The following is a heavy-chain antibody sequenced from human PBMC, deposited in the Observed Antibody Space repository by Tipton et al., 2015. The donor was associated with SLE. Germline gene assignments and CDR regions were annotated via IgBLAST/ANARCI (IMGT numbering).Heavy chain of an antibody. D-gene: IGHD3-10*01. CDR3: AKDRVTMVRGVITPRGDYGMDV. CDR1: GFTFSSYW. J-gene: IGHJ2*01. V-gene: IGHV3-74*01. Sequence: SLRLSCAASGFTFSSYWMHWVRQAPGKGLVWVSRINSDGSSTSYADSVKGRFTISRDNAKNTLYLQMNSLRAEDTAVYYCAKDRVTMVRGVITPRGDYGMDVWGRGPLVTVSS. CDR2: INSDGSST.